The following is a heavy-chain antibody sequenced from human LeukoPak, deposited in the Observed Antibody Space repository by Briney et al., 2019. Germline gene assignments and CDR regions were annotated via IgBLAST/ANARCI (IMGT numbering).Heavy chain of an antibody. CDR3: ARDVLVAANYYYGMDV. V-gene: IGHV3-21*01. CDR1: GFTFSSYS. CDR2: ISSSSSYI. Sequence: GGSLRLSCAASGFTFSSYSMNWVRQAPGKGLEWVSSISSSSSYIYYADSVKGRFTISRDNAKNSLYLQMNSLRAEDTAVYYCARDVLVAANYYYGMDVWGKGTTVTVSS. J-gene: IGHJ6*04. D-gene: IGHD2-15*01.